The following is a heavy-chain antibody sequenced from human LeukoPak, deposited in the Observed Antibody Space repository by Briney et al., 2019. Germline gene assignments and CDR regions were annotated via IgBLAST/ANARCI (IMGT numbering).Heavy chain of an antibody. D-gene: IGHD3-10*01. CDR1: GGSISSYY. CDR2: IYYSGST. CDR3: AKDLNYYGSGDNFDY. J-gene: IGHJ4*02. Sequence: SETLSLTCTVSGGSISSYYWGWIRQPPGKGLGCIGSIYYSGSTYYNPSLKSRVTISVDTSKNQFSLKLSSVTAADTAVYYCAKDLNYYGSGDNFDYWGQGTLVTVSS. V-gene: IGHV4-39*02.